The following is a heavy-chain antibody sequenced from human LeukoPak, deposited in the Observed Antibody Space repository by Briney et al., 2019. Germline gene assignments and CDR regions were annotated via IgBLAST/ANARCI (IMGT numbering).Heavy chain of an antibody. CDR1: GFSFSTYA. V-gene: IGHV3-48*04. CDR2: IDRSGRIT. D-gene: IGHD1-26*01. J-gene: IGHJ4*02. Sequence: GGSLRLSCAASGFSFSTYAMDWVRQAPGKGLEWVSYIDRSGRITYYGDSVKGRFTISRDNAKNSLYLQMNSLRAEDTAVYYCARDLFRSGSYSYWGQGTLVTVSS. CDR3: ARDLFRSGSYSY.